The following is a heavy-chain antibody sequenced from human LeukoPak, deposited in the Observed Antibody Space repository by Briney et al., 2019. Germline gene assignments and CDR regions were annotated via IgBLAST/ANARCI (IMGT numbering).Heavy chain of an antibody. J-gene: IGHJ3*02. CDR3: ARGLKTLTMIVVPYAFDI. CDR1: GGTFSSYA. V-gene: IGHV1-69*05. D-gene: IGHD3-22*01. CDR2: IIPIFGTA. Sequence: SVKVSCKASGGTFSSYAISWVRQAPGQGLEWMGGIIPIFGTANYAQKFQGRVTITTDESTSTAYMELSSLRSEDTAVYYCARGLKTLTMIVVPYAFDIWGQGTMVTVSS.